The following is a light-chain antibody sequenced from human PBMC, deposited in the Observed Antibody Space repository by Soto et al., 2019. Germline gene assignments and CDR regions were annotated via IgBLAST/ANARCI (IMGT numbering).Light chain of an antibody. CDR3: QQLNTLPFT. CDR1: QGIRNY. Sequence: DIQLTQSPSFLSASVGDRVTITCRASQGIRNYLAWYQQKPGRAPKLLIYIASTLQSGVPSRFSGSGSGTEFTLTISGLLPEDFATYHCQQLNTLPFTFGQGTRLEIK. J-gene: IGKJ5*01. CDR2: IAS. V-gene: IGKV1-9*01.